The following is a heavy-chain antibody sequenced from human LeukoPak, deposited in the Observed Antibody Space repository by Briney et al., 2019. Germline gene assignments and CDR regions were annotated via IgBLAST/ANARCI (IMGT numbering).Heavy chain of an antibody. CDR2: TITISSYT. V-gene: IGHV3-21*01. D-gene: IGHD3-22*01. Sequence: GCMRPSCAAAGFTPSSFSMNWVRHAQGDRLEWESSTITISSYTYYADSVKSRFTISRDNAKNSLYLQMNSLRAEDTAVYYCARDDRQPNPRSLDYWGQGTLVTVSS. J-gene: IGHJ4*02. CDR1: GFTPSSFS. CDR3: ARDDRQPNPRSLDY.